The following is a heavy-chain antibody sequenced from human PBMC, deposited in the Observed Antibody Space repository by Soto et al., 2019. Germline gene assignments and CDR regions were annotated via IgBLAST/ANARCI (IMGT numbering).Heavy chain of an antibody. J-gene: IGHJ4*02. V-gene: IGHV1-18*01. CDR3: ARGNWGDSSSWYAELFDY. D-gene: IGHD6-13*01. CDR2: ISAYNGNT. CDR1: GYTFTSYG. Sequence: QVQLVQSGAEVKKPGASVKVSCKASGYTFTSYGISWVRQAPGQGLEWMGWISAYNGNTNYAQKLQGRVTMTTDTSTSTAYMELRSLRSDDTAVYYCARGNWGDSSSWYAELFDYWGQGTLVTVSS.